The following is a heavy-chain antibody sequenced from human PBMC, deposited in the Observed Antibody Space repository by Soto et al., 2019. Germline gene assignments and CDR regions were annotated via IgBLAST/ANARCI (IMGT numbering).Heavy chain of an antibody. D-gene: IGHD2-8*01. CDR1: GHXATSVSLR. J-gene: IGHJ4*02. CDR2: IYNGGST. Sequence: XLSLTCTFSGHXATSVSLRWAWLRRPPGKGLEWIGYIYNGGSTYYGPSLESRMHMSLDGTGNPYSPRLTSVTAADTAVYLCARAPVGLDTLSYFSYWGQGNLFTVSS. CDR3: ARAPVGLDTLSYFSY. V-gene: IGHV4-30-4*01.